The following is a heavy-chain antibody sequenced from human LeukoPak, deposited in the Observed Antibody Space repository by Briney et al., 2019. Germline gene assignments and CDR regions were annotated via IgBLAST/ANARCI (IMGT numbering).Heavy chain of an antibody. V-gene: IGHV4-30-4*01. D-gene: IGHD6-19*01. CDR3: ARVAVAGTHYYHGMDV. J-gene: IGHJ6*02. CDR2: IYYSGST. Sequence: SQTLSLTCTVSGGSISSGDYYWSWIRQPPGKGLEWIGYIYYSGSTYYNPSLKSRVTISVDTSKNQFSLKLSSVTAADTAVYYCARVAVAGTHYYHGMDVWGQGTTVTVSS. CDR1: GGSISSGDYY.